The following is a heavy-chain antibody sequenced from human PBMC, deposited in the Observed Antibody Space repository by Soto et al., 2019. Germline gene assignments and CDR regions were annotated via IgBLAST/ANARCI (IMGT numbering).Heavy chain of an antibody. CDR3: ARTGHRGLLYNWFDP. V-gene: IGHV4-59*01. J-gene: IGHJ5*02. Sequence: PSETLALTCTVSGGSISSYYWSWIRQPPGKGLEWIGYIYYSGSTNYNPSLKSRVTISVDTSKNQFSLKLSSVTAADTAVYYCARTGHRGLLYNWFDPWGQGTLVTVSS. D-gene: IGHD2-15*01. CDR2: IYYSGST. CDR1: GGSISSYY.